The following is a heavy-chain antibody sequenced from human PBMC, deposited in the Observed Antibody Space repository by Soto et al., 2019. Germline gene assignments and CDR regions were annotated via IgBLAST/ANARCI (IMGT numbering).Heavy chain of an antibody. Sequence: SETLSLTCTVSGGSISSGGYYWSWIRQHPGKGLEWIGYIYYSGSTYYNPSLKSRVTISVDTSKNQFSLKLSSVTAADTAVYYCARGNSPLLHQYTYFDYWGQGTLVTVSS. CDR1: GGSISSGGYY. CDR2: IYYSGST. V-gene: IGHV4-31*03. J-gene: IGHJ4*02. CDR3: ARGNSPLLHQYTYFDY. D-gene: IGHD2-2*02.